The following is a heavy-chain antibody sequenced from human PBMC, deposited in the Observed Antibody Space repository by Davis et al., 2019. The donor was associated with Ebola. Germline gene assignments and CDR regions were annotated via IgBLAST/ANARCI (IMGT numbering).Heavy chain of an antibody. D-gene: IGHD4-17*01. J-gene: IGHJ5*02. V-gene: IGHV4-4*02. CDR1: GGSISSSNW. Sequence: SETLSLTCAVSGGSISSSNWWSWVRQPPGKGLEWIGEINHSGSTNYNPSLKSRVTISVDTSKNQFSLKLSSVTAADTAVYYCARGGYGDYWFDPWGQGTLVTVSS. CDR2: INHSGST. CDR3: ARGGYGDYWFDP.